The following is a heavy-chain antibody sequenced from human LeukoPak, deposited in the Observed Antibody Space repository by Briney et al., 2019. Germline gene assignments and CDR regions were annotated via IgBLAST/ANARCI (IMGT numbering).Heavy chain of an antibody. Sequence: APVKVSCKASGYTFTSYYMHWVRQAPGQGLEWMGIINPSGGSTSYAQKFQGRVTMTRDTSTSTVYMELSSLRSEDTAVYYCARSRSKVNYGSGSMAFDIWGQGTMVTVSS. D-gene: IGHD3-10*01. J-gene: IGHJ3*02. CDR3: ARSRSKVNYGSGSMAFDI. CDR1: GYTFTSYY. V-gene: IGHV1-46*01. CDR2: INPSGGST.